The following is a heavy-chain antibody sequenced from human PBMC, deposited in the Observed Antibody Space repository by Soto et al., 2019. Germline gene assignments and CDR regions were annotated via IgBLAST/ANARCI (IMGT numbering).Heavy chain of an antibody. V-gene: IGHV3-30*18. Sequence: GGSLRLSCAASGFTFSSYGMHWVRQAPGKGLEWVAVISYDGSNKYYADSVKGRFTISRDNSKNTLYLQMNSLRAEDTAVYYCAKVLPLGSSYYYYYGMDVWGQGTTVTVSS. CDR2: ISYDGSNK. CDR3: AKVLPLGSSYYYYYGMDV. J-gene: IGHJ6*02. CDR1: GFTFSSYG. D-gene: IGHD1-26*01.